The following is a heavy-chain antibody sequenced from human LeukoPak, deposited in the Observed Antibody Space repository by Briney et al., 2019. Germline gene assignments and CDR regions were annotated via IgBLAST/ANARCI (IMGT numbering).Heavy chain of an antibody. D-gene: IGHD1-26*01. CDR3: ASSGSYYNNWFDP. J-gene: IGHJ5*02. CDR2: INSDGSST. Sequence: GGSLRLSCAASGFTFSSYWMHWVRQAPGKGLVWVSRINSDGSSTSYADSVKGRFTISRDNAKNTLYLQMNSLRAEDTAVYYCASSGSYYNNWFDPWGQGTLVTVSS. CDR1: GFTFSSYW. V-gene: IGHV3-74*01.